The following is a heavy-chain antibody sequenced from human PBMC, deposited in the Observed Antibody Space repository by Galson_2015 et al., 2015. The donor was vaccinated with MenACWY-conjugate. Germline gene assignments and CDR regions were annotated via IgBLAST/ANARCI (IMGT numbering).Heavy chain of an antibody. Sequence: QSGAEVKKPGESLKISCKGSGYSFTNYWIAWVRQMPGKGLEWVGLISPIDSKTRYSPAFEGRVTISADNSITTAYLQWNSLRASDTAMYYCARHPPGGRGMDVWGQGTTVTVSS. D-gene: IGHD1-26*01. CDR1: GYSFTNYW. CDR3: ARHPPGGRGMDV. V-gene: IGHV5-51*01. J-gene: IGHJ6*02. CDR2: ISPIDSKT.